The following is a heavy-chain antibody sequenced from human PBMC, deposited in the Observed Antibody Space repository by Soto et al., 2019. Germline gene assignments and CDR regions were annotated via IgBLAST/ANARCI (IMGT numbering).Heavy chain of an antibody. CDR1: GFTFSSCA. CDR2: ISGSGGST. J-gene: IGHJ4*02. V-gene: IGHV3-23*01. D-gene: IGHD1-26*01. Sequence: GGSLRLSCAASGFTFSSCAMNWVRQAPGKGLEWVSAISGSGGSTYYADSVKGRFTISRDKSKNTLYLQMNSLRAEDTAVYYCAKGRYSGTYYPGYWGQGTLVTVSS. CDR3: AKGRYSGTYYPGY.